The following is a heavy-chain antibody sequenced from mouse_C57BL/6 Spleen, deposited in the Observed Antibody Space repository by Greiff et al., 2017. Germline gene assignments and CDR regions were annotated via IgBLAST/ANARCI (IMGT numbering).Heavy chain of an antibody. Sequence: DVMLVESGGGLVKPGGSLKLSCAASGFTFSDYGMHWVRQAPEKGLEWVAYISSGSSTIYYADTVKGRFTISRDNAKNTLFLQMTSLRSEDTAMYYCARPPELGRDYFDYWGQGTTRTVSS. CDR3: ARPPELGRDYFDY. J-gene: IGHJ2*01. D-gene: IGHD4-1*01. CDR1: GFTFSDYG. V-gene: IGHV5-17*01. CDR2: ISSGSSTI.